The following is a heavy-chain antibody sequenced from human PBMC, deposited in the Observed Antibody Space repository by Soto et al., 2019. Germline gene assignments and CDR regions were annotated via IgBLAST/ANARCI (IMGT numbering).Heavy chain of an antibody. D-gene: IGHD5-12*01. J-gene: IGHJ4*02. Sequence: SETLSLTCAVSGGSISSSNWWSWVRQPPGKGLEWIGEIYHSVSTNYNPSLKSRVTISVDKSKNQSSLKLSSVTAADTAVYYCERVGSTYSGYDKPDYSGQGTQVTVSS. CDR1: GGSISSSNW. CDR3: ERVGSTYSGYDKPDY. CDR2: IYHSVST. V-gene: IGHV4-4*02.